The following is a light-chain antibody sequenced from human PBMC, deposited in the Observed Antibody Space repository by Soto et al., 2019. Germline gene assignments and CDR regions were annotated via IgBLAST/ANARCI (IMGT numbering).Light chain of an antibody. CDR3: QQYNSYPLT. Sequence: DIQMTQSPSTLSASVGDRVTITCRASQSISSWLAWYQQKPGKAPKLLIYDASSLESGVPSRFSGSGSGPEFTLTISSLQPDDFATYCCQQYNSYPLTFGPGTKVDIK. CDR2: DAS. V-gene: IGKV1-5*01. J-gene: IGKJ3*01. CDR1: QSISSW.